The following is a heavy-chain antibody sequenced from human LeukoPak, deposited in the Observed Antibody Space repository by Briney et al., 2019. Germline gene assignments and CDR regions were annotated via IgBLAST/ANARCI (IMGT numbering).Heavy chain of an antibody. CDR1: GFTFSSYW. J-gene: IGHJ3*02. Sequence: GGSLRLSCAASGFTFSSYWMGWVRQAPGKGLEWVANIKQDGSEKYYVDSVKCRFTISRDNAKNSLYLQMNSLRAEDTAVYYCARDHHRRLYDSQARDTFDIWGQGTMVTVSS. CDR3: ARDHHRRLYDSQARDTFDI. CDR2: IKQDGSEK. D-gene: IGHD3-22*01. V-gene: IGHV3-7*01.